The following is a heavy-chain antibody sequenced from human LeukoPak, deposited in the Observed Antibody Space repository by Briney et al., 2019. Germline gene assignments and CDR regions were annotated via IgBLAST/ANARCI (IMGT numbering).Heavy chain of an antibody. J-gene: IGHJ5*02. Sequence: TGGSLRLSCAASGFTFSSYAMSWVRQAPGKGLEWVSAISGSGCSTYFVDSIKGRFTISRDNTNSTLYLQMNSLRAEDTAVYYCAKGPILTRLHPFDPWGQGTLVSVPS. D-gene: IGHD3-9*01. V-gene: IGHV3-23*01. CDR3: AKGPILTRLHPFDP. CDR2: ISGSGCST. CDR1: GFTFSSYA.